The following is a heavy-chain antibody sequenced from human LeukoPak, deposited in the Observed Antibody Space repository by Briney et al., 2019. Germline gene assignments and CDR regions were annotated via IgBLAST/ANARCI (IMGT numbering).Heavy chain of an antibody. V-gene: IGHV3-74*01. D-gene: IGHD2-2*01. CDR3: ARDLESCSSTSCYRRWGTIGY. J-gene: IGHJ4*02. CDR2: INSDGSST. Sequence: GGSLRLSCAASGFTFSSYWMHWVRQAPGKGLVWVSRINSDGSSTSYADSVKGRFTISRDNAKNTLYLQMNSLRAEDTAVYYCARDLESCSSTSCYRRWGTIGYWGQGTLVTVSS. CDR1: GFTFSSYW.